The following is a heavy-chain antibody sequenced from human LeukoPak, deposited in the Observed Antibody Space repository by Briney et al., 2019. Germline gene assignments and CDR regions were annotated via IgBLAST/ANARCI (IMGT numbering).Heavy chain of an antibody. Sequence: GGSLRLSCAASGFTVRSEYMSGVRQAPGKGLEWVSVIYSGGTTHYADSVRDRFTISRDNSKNTLYLQMNSLRAEDTAVYYCARESGAGRVGEHFFDYWGQGTLVTVSS. V-gene: IGHV3-53*01. D-gene: IGHD3-10*01. CDR2: IYSGGTT. CDR3: ARESGAGRVGEHFFDY. CDR1: GFTVRSEY. J-gene: IGHJ4*02.